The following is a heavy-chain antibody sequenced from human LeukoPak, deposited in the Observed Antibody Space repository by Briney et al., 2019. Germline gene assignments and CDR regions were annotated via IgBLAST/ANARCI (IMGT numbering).Heavy chain of an antibody. Sequence: GGSLRLSCAASGFTFSTFPMHWVRQAPGKGLQWVAVISNDGTNKYYADSVKGRFTISRDNSKNTLFLQMNSLTTEDTAVYYCARGAGTTVYYIDVWGNGTTVTASS. J-gene: IGHJ6*03. V-gene: IGHV3-30*01. D-gene: IGHD1-7*01. CDR2: ISNDGTNK. CDR1: GFTFSTFP. CDR3: ARGAGTTVYYIDV.